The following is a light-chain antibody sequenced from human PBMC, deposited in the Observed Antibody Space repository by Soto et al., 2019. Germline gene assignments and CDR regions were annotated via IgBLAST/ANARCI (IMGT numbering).Light chain of an antibody. Sequence: IVLTQSPATLSLSPVGRATLSCMASQSVSSNLAWYQQKPGQAPRLLIYGASTRATGIPARFSGSGSGTEFTLTISSLQSEDFAVYYCQQYNNWPRTFGQGTKVDIK. CDR1: QSVSSN. CDR2: GAS. CDR3: QQYNNWPRT. J-gene: IGKJ1*01. V-gene: IGKV3-15*01.